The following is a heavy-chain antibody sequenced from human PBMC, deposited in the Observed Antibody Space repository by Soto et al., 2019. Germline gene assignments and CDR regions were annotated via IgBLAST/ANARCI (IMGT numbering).Heavy chain of an antibody. D-gene: IGHD3-3*01. J-gene: IGHJ2*01. CDR3: ARHERDSDFWSGYSHFDP. CDR2: FYNSDRT. Sequence: QLQLQESGPGLVRPSETLSLTCTVSGGSISGSSYYWGWIRQPPGKGLEWIGSFYNSDRTYYNPSLESRVTIFADTSKSQFSLKMTFVTVADTAVYYCARHERDSDFWSGYSHFDPWGRGTLVTVSS. CDR1: GGSISGSSYY. V-gene: IGHV4-39*01.